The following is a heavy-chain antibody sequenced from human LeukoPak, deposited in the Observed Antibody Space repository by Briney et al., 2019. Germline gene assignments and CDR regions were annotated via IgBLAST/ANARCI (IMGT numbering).Heavy chain of an antibody. CDR2: IGPSGGTT. J-gene: IGHJ5*02. CDR3: ARDSDGPWDP. Sequence: GASVKVSSKASGYTFTSYYMHWVRQAPGQGLEWMGVIGPSGGTTSYAQKFQGRVTLTRDTSTSTVYMELSSLRSEDTAVYYCARDSDGPWDPWGQGTLVTVSS. V-gene: IGHV1-46*01. CDR1: GYTFTSYY.